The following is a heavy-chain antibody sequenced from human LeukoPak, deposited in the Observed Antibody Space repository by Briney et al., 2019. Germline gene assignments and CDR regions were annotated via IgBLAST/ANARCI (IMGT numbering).Heavy chain of an antibody. J-gene: IGHJ6*04. CDR1: GFTFSSYE. Sequence: GGSLRLSCAASGFTFSSYEMNWVRQAPGKGLEWASYISSSGGTTYYADSVKGRFTISRDNAKNSLYLQMNSLRAEDTAVYYCAELGITMIGGVWGKGTTVTISS. CDR2: ISSSGGTT. V-gene: IGHV3-48*03. CDR3: AELGITMIGGV. D-gene: IGHD3-10*02.